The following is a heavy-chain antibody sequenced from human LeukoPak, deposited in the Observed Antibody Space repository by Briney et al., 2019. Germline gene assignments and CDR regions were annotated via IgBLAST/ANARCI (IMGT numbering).Heavy chain of an antibody. CDR2: IHYTGTT. Sequence: SETLSLTCTVSGGSISPNYWSWLRQPPGKGLEWIGYIHYTGTTRYNPSLNGRVTISVDTSKNQFSLKLRSVTATDTAAYYCARGAGWYGSWGQGTLVAVSS. V-gene: IGHV4-59*01. J-gene: IGHJ5*01. CDR1: GGSISPNY. CDR3: ARGAGWYGS.